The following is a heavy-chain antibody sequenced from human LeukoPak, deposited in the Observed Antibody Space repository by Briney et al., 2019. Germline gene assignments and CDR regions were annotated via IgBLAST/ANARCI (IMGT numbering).Heavy chain of an antibody. CDR1: GGSFSGYY. J-gene: IGHJ4*02. CDR2: ITYSGST. Sequence: SETLSLTCAVSGGSFSGYYWSWIRQSPGKGLEWIGEITYSGSTNSNPTLESRLTISQDISKNRFSLMLSSVTAADTAVYYCAGYYYVLTGYYTFDYWGQGTLVTVSS. D-gene: IGHD3-9*01. V-gene: IGHV4-34*01. CDR3: AGYYYVLTGYYTFDY.